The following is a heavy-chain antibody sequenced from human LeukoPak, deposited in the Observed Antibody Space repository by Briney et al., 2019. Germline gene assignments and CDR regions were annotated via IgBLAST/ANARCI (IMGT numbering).Heavy chain of an antibody. Sequence: SETLSLTCTVSGGSINSYYWSWIRQPPGKGLELIGYFFNGRSTNYNPSLKSRGTISVDTSKNQFSLKLRSVTAADTAVYYCAWKTSRSYGNDVFDIWGQGTMVTVAS. D-gene: IGHD1-26*01. CDR3: AWKTSRSYGNDVFDI. J-gene: IGHJ3*02. V-gene: IGHV4-59*08. CDR1: GGSINSYY. CDR2: FFNGRST.